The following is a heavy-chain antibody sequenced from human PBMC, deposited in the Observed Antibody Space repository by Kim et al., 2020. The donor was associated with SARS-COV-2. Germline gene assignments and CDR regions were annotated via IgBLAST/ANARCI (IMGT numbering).Heavy chain of an antibody. CDR1: GFTLSTYS. Sequence: GGSLRLSCAASGFTLSTYSMNWVRQAPGKGLEWVSSINSSSSYIYYADSVKGRFTISRDNAKNSLYLQMNSLRAEDTAVYYCARDRMAWQWLEQDFGYYGMDVWGQGTTVTVSS. CDR3: ARDRMAWQWLEQDFGYYGMDV. D-gene: IGHD6-19*01. CDR2: INSSSSYI. J-gene: IGHJ6*02. V-gene: IGHV3-21*01.